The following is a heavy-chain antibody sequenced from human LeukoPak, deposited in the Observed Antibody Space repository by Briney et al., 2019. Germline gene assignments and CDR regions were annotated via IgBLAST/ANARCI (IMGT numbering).Heavy chain of an antibody. CDR3: ASRDGYNFFDF. CDR1: GSIFTSYW. Sequence: GESLQISCQASGSIFTSYWIGWVRQVPGKGLEWMGIIYPGDSDTRYSPSFQGQVTISADKSISTAYLQWSSLEASDTAMYYCASRDGYNFFDFWGQGTLVTVSS. J-gene: IGHJ4*02. D-gene: IGHD5-24*01. V-gene: IGHV5-51*01. CDR2: IYPGDSDT.